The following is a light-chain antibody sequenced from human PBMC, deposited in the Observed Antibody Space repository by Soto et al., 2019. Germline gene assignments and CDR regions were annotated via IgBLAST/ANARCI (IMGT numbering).Light chain of an antibody. J-gene: IGKJ2*01. Sequence: EIVLTQSPGTLSLSPGERATLSCRTSQSVSSSYLAWYQQKPGQAPRLLIYGASNRATDIPDRFSGSGSETDFTLTISRLEPEDFAVYYCQQYDSSPPKYTFGQGTKLEIK. CDR1: QSVSSSY. CDR2: GAS. V-gene: IGKV3-20*01. CDR3: QQYDSSPPKYT.